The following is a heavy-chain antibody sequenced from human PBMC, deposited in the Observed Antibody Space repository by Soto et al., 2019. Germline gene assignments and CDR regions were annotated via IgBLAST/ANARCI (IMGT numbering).Heavy chain of an antibody. J-gene: IGHJ3*02. Sequence: ASVKVSCKASGYTFTSYAMHWVRQAPGQRLEWMGWINAGNGNTKYSQKFQGRVTITRDTSASTAYMELSSLRSEDTAVYYCARAFFYRYSSGYHAFDIWCQGTMVTISS. CDR2: INAGNGNT. CDR1: GYTFTSYA. V-gene: IGHV1-3*01. CDR3: ARAFFYRYSSGYHAFDI. D-gene: IGHD6-19*01.